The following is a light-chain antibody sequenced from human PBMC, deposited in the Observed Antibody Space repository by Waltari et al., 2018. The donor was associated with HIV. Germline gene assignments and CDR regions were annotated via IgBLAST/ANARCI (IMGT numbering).Light chain of an antibody. CDR3: QAWDSSTVV. V-gene: IGLV3-1*01. CDR2: QDR. CDR1: KLGNKY. J-gene: IGLJ2*01. Sequence: SYELTQPPSVYVSPGQTASITCSGDKLGNKYDSWYQQRTGQSPVLVIYQDRKRPSGTPERFAGSTSGNTATLTISGTQAMDEADYYGQAWDSSTVVFGGGTKLPVL.